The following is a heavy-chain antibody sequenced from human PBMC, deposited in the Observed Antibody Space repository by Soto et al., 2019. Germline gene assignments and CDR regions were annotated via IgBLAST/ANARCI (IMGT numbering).Heavy chain of an antibody. CDR1: GFTFSSYE. CDR2: ISSSGSTI. D-gene: IGHD3-9*01. CDR3: ARDGDYDILTRPIY. J-gene: IGHJ4*02. V-gene: IGHV3-48*03. Sequence: PGGSLRLSCAASGFTFSSYEMNWVRQAPGKGLEWVSYISSSGSTIYYADSVKGRFTISRDNAKNSLYLQMNSLRAEDTAVYYCARDGDYDILTRPIYWGQATLVTVSS.